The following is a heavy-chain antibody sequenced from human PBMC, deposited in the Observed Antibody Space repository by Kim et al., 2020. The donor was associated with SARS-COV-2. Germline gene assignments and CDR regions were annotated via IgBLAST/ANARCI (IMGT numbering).Heavy chain of an antibody. CDR1: GYSFTTYW. Sequence: GESLKISCKGSGYSFTTYWINWVRQMPGEGLEWLGRIDPTDSYTTYSPSFQGHITISADKSISTAYLQWSSLRASDTATYYCARDEGNRFWYAMDVWGQGTTVTVFS. CDR3: ARDEGNRFWYAMDV. D-gene: IGHD3-3*01. V-gene: IGHV5-10-1*01. CDR2: IDPTDSYT. J-gene: IGHJ6*02.